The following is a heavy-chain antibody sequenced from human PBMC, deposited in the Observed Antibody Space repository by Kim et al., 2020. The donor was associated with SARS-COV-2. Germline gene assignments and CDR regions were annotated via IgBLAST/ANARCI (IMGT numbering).Heavy chain of an antibody. CDR1: GGSVSSSSYY. CDR3: ARYRKRRENSSSPNWFDP. D-gene: IGHD6-6*01. Sequence: SETLSLTCTVSGGSVSSSSYYWGWIRQPPGKGLEWIESSYYSGSTYYNPSLKSRLTISVDTSKNQFSLRLSSVNAADTAGYYCARYRKRRENSSSPNWFDPWGQGTLVTVSS. CDR2: SYYSGST. V-gene: IGHV4-39*01. J-gene: IGHJ5*02.